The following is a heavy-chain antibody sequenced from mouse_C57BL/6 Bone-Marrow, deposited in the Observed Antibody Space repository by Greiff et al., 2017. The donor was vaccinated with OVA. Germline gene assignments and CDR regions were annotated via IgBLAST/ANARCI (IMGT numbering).Heavy chain of an antibody. D-gene: IGHD2-4*01. V-gene: IGHV3-8*01. CDR3: ARSLYYDYDVGYFDY. CDR1: GYSITSDY. J-gene: IGHJ2*01. Sequence: EVKLVESGPGLAKPSQTLSLTCSVTGYSITSDYWNWIRKFPGNKLEYMGYISYSGSTYYNPSLKSRISITRDTSKNQYYLQLNSVTTEDTATYYCARSLYYDYDVGYFDYWGQGTTLTVSS. CDR2: ISYSGST.